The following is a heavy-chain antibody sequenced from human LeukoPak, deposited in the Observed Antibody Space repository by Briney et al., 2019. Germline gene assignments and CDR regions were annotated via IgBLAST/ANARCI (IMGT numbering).Heavy chain of an antibody. V-gene: IGHV4-34*06. J-gene: IGHJ5*02. D-gene: IGHD3-3*01. CDR1: GGSFSAYY. CDR3: WRGEVGEFDR. Sequence: SETLSLTCAVYGGSFSAYYWGWLRQSPGEGLEWLASISHAGDTYYHPPLKSRVPISLDTPKNPSSLSFGSVTAPGPGVLLFWRGEVGEFDRWVQGTIVTVSS. CDR2: ISHAGDT.